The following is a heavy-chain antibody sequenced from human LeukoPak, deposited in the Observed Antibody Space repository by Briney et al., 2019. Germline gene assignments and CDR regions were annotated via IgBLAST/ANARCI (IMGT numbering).Heavy chain of an antibody. Sequence: GGSLRLSCAASGFTFSSYSMNWVRQAPGKGLEWVSYISSSSSTIYYADSVKGRFTISRDNAKNSLYLQMNSLRAEDTAVYYCARDLYYYDSSGRFDPWGQGTLVTVSS. D-gene: IGHD3-22*01. V-gene: IGHV3-48*01. CDR3: ARDLYYYDSSGRFDP. CDR2: ISSSSSTI. CDR1: GFTFSSYS. J-gene: IGHJ5*02.